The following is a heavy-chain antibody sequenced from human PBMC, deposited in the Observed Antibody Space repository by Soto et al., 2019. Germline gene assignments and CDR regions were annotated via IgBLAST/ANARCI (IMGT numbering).Heavy chain of an antibody. Sequence: SETLSLTCAVSGYSITGGYYCGWFRQPPGKGLEWIGEINHSGSTNYNPSLKSRVTISVDTSKNQFSLKLSSVTAADTAVYYCARGGARLSSGWYVRPPFDYWGQGTLVTVS. V-gene: IGHV4-38-2*01. CDR1: GYSITGGYY. CDR2: INHSGST. D-gene: IGHD6-19*01. J-gene: IGHJ4*02. CDR3: ARGGARLSSGWYVRPPFDY.